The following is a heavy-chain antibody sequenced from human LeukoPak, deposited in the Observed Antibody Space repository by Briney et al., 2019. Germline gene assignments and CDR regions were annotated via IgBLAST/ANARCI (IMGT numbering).Heavy chain of an antibody. D-gene: IGHD6-13*01. CDR3: ARDYSRNSFDY. Sequence: GGSLRLSCAASGFTFSNYDMHWVRQAPGKGLEWVAVIWYDGINNYCADSVKGRFSISRDNSKNALYLQMNSLSAEDTAVYFCARDYSRNSFDYWGQGTLVTVSS. CDR2: IWYDGINN. CDR1: GFTFSNYD. J-gene: IGHJ4*02. V-gene: IGHV3-33*01.